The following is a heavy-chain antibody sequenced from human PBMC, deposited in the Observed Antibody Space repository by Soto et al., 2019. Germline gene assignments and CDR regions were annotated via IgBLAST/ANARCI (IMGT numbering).Heavy chain of an antibody. CDR2: VNPKSGNT. CDR1: GYSFSTYD. D-gene: IGHD2-2*02. J-gene: IGHJ5*02. CDR3: ARHYCDSTSCYTDWFDP. Sequence: QVQLVQSGAEVKKPGASVKVSCKASGYSFSTYDINWVRQAAGQGLEWMGWVNPKSGNTDYAQRFRGRVTMTSNTSISTAYMELSALTPEDTDVYYCARHYCDSTSCYTDWFDPWGKGTLVTVSS. V-gene: IGHV1-8*01.